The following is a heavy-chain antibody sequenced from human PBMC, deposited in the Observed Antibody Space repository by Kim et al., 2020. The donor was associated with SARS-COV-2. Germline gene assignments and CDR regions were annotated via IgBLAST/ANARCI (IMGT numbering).Heavy chain of an antibody. D-gene: IGHD3-3*01. CDR2: INTNTGNA. Sequence: ASVKVSCKASGYIFTRYALNWVRQAPGQGLEWMGWINTNTGNATYGRGFTGHFVFSLDTSVNTAYLQVGSLRAEYTATYYYARLSVSFWQLYAFDYWGQGTLLTVSS. CDR1: GYIFTRYA. J-gene: IGHJ4*02. V-gene: IGHV7-4-1*01. CDR3: ARLSVSFWQLYAFDY.